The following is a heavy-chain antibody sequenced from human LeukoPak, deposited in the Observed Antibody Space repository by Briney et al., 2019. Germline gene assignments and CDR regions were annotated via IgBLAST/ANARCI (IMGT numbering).Heavy chain of an antibody. CDR3: ARDSDLHCSGGSCTNFDY. D-gene: IGHD2-15*01. CDR1: GFTFSTFA. J-gene: IGHJ4*02. CDR2: IFPSGGEI. V-gene: IGHV3-23*01. Sequence: GGSLRLSCAASGFTFSTFAMIWVRQPPGKGLEWVSSIFPSGGEIHYADSVRGRFTISRDNSKNTLYLQMSSLRAEDTAVYYCARDSDLHCSGGSCTNFDYWGQGTLVTVSS.